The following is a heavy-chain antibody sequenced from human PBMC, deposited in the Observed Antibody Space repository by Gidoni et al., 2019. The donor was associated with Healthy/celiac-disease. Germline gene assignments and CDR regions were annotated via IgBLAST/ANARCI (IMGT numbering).Heavy chain of an antibody. Sequence: EVQLVESGGGLVKPGGSLRLSCAASGFTFSSYSMNWVRQAQGKGHEWVSSISSSSSYIYYADSVKGRFTISRDNAKNSLYLQMNSLRAEDTAVYYCAIDNTDDILTGYTHDAFDIWGQGTMVTVSS. J-gene: IGHJ3*02. CDR1: GFTFSSYS. CDR2: ISSSSSYI. D-gene: IGHD3-9*01. V-gene: IGHV3-21*01. CDR3: AIDNTDDILTGYTHDAFDI.